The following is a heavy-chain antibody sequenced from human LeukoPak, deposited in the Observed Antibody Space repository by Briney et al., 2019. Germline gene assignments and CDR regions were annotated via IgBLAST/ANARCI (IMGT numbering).Heavy chain of an antibody. V-gene: IGHV1-2*02. CDR2: INPKNAGT. CDR1: GYTFTGHY. D-gene: IGHD5-18*01. CDR3: ARVNGVTAMVEYYYYYYMDV. J-gene: IGHJ6*03. Sequence: ASVKVSCKASGYTFTGHYIHWVRQVPGQGLEWMGWINPKNAGTNYAQKFQGRVTMTRNTSISTAYMELSSLRSEDTAVYYCARVNGVTAMVEYYYYYYMDVWGKGTTVTISS.